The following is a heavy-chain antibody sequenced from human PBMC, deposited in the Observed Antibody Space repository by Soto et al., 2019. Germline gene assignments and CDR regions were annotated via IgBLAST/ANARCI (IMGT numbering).Heavy chain of an antibody. CDR1: GFPFGNYA. D-gene: IGHD1-1*01. J-gene: IGHJ4*02. CDR3: AKEPRLQLAY. CDR2: ISGGGDGT. Sequence: GGSLRLSCTASGFPFGNYAMYWVRQAPGKGLEWVSGISGGGDGTNYADSVKGRFTVSRDNSRSTMYLQMNSLRAEDTAVYYCAKEPRLQLAYWGQGTLVTVSS. V-gene: IGHV3-23*01.